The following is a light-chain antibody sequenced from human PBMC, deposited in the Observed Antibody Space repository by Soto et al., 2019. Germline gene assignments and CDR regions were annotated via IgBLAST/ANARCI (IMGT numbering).Light chain of an antibody. J-gene: IGKJ5*01. CDR1: QSVNSN. CDR3: QQYGNSPAIT. Sequence: EVVMTQSPATLSVSPGERATLSCRASQSVNSNLAWYRQKPGQAPRLLLYGASTRATGIPARFSGSGSGTDFTLTVSRLEPEDFAVYYCQQYGNSPAITFGQGTRLEIK. CDR2: GAS. V-gene: IGKV3-15*01.